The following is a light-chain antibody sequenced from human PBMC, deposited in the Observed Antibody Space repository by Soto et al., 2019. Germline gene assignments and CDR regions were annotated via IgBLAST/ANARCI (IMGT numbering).Light chain of an antibody. CDR3: QQYNVYSWT. CDR2: RAS. Sequence: DIQMTQSPSTLSASVGDRVTITCRASQTVSDWLAWYQQKPGKAPKLLIYRASNLETRVPSRFSGSGSGTEFTLTTTSLQPDDFATYYCQQYNVYSWTFGQGTKVEIK. J-gene: IGKJ1*01. V-gene: IGKV1-5*03. CDR1: QTVSDW.